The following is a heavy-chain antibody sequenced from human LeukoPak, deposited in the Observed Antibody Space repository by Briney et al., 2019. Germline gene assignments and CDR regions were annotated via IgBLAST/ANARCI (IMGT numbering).Heavy chain of an antibody. CDR2: IYTSGST. Sequence: SETLSLTCTVSGGSISSYYWSWIRQPAGKGLEWIGRIYTSGSTNYNPSLKSRVTMSVDTSKNQFSLKLSSVTAAATAVYYCARGRVLELRTRYYYYYYMDVWGKGTTVTVSS. V-gene: IGHV4-4*07. CDR1: GGSISSYY. D-gene: IGHD1-7*01. CDR3: ARGRVLELRTRYYYYYYMDV. J-gene: IGHJ6*03.